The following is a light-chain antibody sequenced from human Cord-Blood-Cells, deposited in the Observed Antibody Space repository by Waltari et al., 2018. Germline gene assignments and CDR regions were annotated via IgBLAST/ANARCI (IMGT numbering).Light chain of an antibody. CDR3: QQFNSYPRT. CDR2: DAS. V-gene: IGKV1-13*02. J-gene: IGKJ3*01. CDR1: QGISSA. Sequence: AIQLTQSPSSLSASVGDRVTITCRASQGISSALAWYQQKPGKAPKLLIYDASSLESGVPSRFSGSGSGTDFTLTISSLQTEDFATYYCQQFNSYPRTFDPGTKVDIK.